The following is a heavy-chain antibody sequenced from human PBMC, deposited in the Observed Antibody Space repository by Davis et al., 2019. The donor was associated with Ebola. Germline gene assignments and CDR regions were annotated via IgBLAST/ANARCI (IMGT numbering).Heavy chain of an antibody. D-gene: IGHD3-10*01. CDR2: IISKSNHYAT. V-gene: IGHV3-73*01. Sequence: GESLNTSCAASCFTFSDSAMHWVRQASGKGLEWVGRIISKSNHYATAYAASVEGRFTISRDDSKNTAYLQMNSLKSEDSALYYCTRPRGGANWLDPWGQGTLVTVSS. CDR3: TRPRGGANWLDP. J-gene: IGHJ5*02. CDR1: CFTFSDSA.